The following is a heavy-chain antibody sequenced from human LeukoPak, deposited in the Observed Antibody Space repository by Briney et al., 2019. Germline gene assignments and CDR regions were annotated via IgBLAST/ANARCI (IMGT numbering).Heavy chain of an antibody. CDR2: INPSGGST. CDR3: AGVRQQLVDY. CDR1: GYTFTSYY. V-gene: IGHV1-46*01. D-gene: IGHD6-13*01. J-gene: IGHJ4*02. Sequence: ASVKVSCKASGYTFTSYYMHWVRQAPGQGLEWMGVINPSGGSTNYAQNFQGRVTMTRDTSTSTVYMELSSLRSGDTAVYYCAGVRQQLVDYWGQGTLVTVSS.